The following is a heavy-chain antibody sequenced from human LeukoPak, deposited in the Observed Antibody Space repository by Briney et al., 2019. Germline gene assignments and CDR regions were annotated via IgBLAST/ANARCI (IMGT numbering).Heavy chain of an antibody. J-gene: IGHJ2*01. CDR3: ARTIAAAAYWYFDL. D-gene: IGHD6-13*01. Sequence: SETLSLTCTVSGGSISSYYWSWIRQPPGKGLEWIGYIYYSGSTNYNPSLKSRVTISVDTSKNQFSLKLSSVTAADTAVYYCARTIAAAAYWYFDLWGRGTLVTVSS. CDR1: GGSISSYY. CDR2: IYYSGST. V-gene: IGHV4-59*01.